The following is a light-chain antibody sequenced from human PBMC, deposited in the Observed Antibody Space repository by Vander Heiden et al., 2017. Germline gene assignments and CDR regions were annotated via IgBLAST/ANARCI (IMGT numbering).Light chain of an antibody. Sequence: QSVLTQPPSASGTPGQRVTISCSGSSSNIGSNTVNWYQQLPGTAPKLLICSNNQRPSGVPDRFSGSKSGTSASLAISGLQSEDEADYYCAAWDDSLNGPGYVFGTGTKVTVL. J-gene: IGLJ1*01. V-gene: IGLV1-44*01. CDR1: SSNIGSNT. CDR2: SNN. CDR3: AAWDDSLNGPGYV.